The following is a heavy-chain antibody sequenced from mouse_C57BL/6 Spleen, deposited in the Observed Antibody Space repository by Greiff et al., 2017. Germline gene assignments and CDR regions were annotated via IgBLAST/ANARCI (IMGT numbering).Heavy chain of an antibody. V-gene: IGHV1-72*01. CDR3: AREATVVARGFAY. CDR2: IDPNSGGT. J-gene: IGHJ3*01. CDR1: GYTFTSYW. D-gene: IGHD1-1*01. Sequence: QVQLQQPGAELVKPGASVKLSCKASGYTFTSYWMHWVKQRPGRGLEWIGRIDPNSGGTKYNEKFKSKATLTVDKPASTAYMPLSRLTSEDSAVYYCAREATVVARGFAYWGQGTLVTVSA.